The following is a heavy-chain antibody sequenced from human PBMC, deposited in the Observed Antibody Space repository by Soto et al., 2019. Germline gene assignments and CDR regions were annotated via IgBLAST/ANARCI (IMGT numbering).Heavy chain of an antibody. CDR1: KFTFSSYA. Sequence: GGSLRLSCAASKFTFSSYAMSWVRQAPGKGLEWVSALSGSGGSTYYADSVKGRFTISRDNSKNTLYLQMNSLRADDTAVYYCAKGSGYSGSWWFDYWGQGTLVTVSS. J-gene: IGHJ4*02. CDR2: LSGSGGST. V-gene: IGHV3-23*01. D-gene: IGHD6-13*01. CDR3: AKGSGYSGSWWFDY.